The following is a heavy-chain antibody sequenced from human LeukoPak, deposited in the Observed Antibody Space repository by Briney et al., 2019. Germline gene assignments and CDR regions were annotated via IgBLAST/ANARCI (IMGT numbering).Heavy chain of an antibody. CDR2: IYTSGST. V-gene: IGHV4-4*07. J-gene: IGHJ4*02. D-gene: IGHD4-11*01. CDR1: GGSISRYY. Sequence: SETLSLTCTVSGGSISRYYWSWIRQPAGKGLEWIGRIYTSGSTNYNPSLKSRVTMSIDTSKNQFSLNLTSVTAADTAVYYCARGGLGGITAYSNYLFDYWGQGTLVTVSS. CDR3: ARGGLGGITAYSNYLFDY.